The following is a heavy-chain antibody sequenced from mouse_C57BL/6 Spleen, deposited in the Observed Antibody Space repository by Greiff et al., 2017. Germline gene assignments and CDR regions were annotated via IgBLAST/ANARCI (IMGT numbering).Heavy chain of an antibody. CDR1: GFTFSDYY. CDR2: IYYDGSST. V-gene: IGHV5-16*01. D-gene: IGHD4-1*02. Sequence: EVHLVESEGGLVQPGSSMKLSCTASGFTFSDYYMTWVRQVPGKGLEWVANIYYDGSSTYYLESLKSHFIFSRDNAKNTLYLQMSSLKSEDTAAYYCARDNQLGRDYYAMDCRGQGTSVTVSS. CDR3: ARDNQLGRDYYAMDC. J-gene: IGHJ4*01.